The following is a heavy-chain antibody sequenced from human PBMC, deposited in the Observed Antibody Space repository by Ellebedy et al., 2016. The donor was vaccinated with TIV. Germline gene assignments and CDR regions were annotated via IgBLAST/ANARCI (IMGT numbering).Heavy chain of an antibody. J-gene: IGHJ5*02. V-gene: IGHV4-59*01. D-gene: IGHD4-17*01. CDR2: IYYSGST. CDR1: GGSISSYY. Sequence: SETLSLTCTASGGSISSYYWSWIRQPPGKGLAWIGYIYYSGSTNYNPSLKSRVTISVDTSKNQFSLKLSSVTAADTAVYYCARGGSTVTTPRGPWGQGTLVTVSS. CDR3: ARGGSTVTTPRGP.